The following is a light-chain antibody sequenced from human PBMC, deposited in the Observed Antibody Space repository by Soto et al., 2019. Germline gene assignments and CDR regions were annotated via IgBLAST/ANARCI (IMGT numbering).Light chain of an antibody. CDR3: QQYNYWPHT. J-gene: IGKJ2*01. V-gene: IGKV3-15*01. CDR2: GAS. CDR1: QSVSTN. Sequence: EIVMTQSPATLSVSPGERATLSCRASQSVSTNLAWYQQNPGQAPRLLIYGASTRATGIPARFSGSGSGTEFTITSSSLQSEDVAFYYCQQYNYWPHTFGQGTKLEIK.